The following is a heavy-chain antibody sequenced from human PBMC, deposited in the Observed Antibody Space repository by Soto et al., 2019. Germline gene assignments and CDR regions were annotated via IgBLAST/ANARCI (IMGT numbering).Heavy chain of an antibody. J-gene: IGHJ6*02. V-gene: IGHV3-49*03. CDR1: GFNSDDYA. CDR2: IRSKAYGGTT. Sequence: GGSLRLSCTTSGFNSDDYAMSWFRQAPGKGLEWVGFIRSKAYGGTTEYAASVKGRFTISRDDSKSIAYLQMNSLKPDDTAVYYCSRAEEAIVAGYYYYYYYGMDVWGQGTTVTVSS. CDR3: SRAEEAIVAGYYYYYYYGMDV. D-gene: IGHD3-22*01.